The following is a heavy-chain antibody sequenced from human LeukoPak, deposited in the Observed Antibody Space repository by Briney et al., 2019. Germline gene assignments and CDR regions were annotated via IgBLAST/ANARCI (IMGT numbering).Heavy chain of an antibody. J-gene: IGHJ6*03. Sequence: PGGSLRLSCAASGFTFSSYEMNWGRQAPGKGLKWVSYINSSGSTIYYADSVKGRFTISRDNAKNSLYMQMNSLRAEDTAVYYCARLFSYFYYMDVWGKGTTVIVSS. CDR1: GFTFSSYE. CDR3: ARLFSYFYYMDV. CDR2: INSSGSTI. V-gene: IGHV3-48*03.